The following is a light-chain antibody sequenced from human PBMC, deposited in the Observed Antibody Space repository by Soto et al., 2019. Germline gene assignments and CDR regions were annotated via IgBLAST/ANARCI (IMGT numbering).Light chain of an antibody. CDR3: LQDYNYPRT. CDR1: QGIRNS. J-gene: IGKJ2*01. V-gene: IGKV1-6*01. Sequence: AIQMTQSPSSLSASVGDRVTITCRASQGIRNSLGWYQQKPWKAPKFLIYGASNLQSGVPSRFSGNGSGTDFTLTINSLQPEDFATYYCLQDYNYPRTFGQGTHLEIK. CDR2: GAS.